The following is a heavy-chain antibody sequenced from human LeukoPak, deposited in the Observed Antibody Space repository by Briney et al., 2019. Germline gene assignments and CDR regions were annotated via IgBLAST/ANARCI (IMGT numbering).Heavy chain of an antibody. CDR1: GFTFSSYG. CDR2: IWYDGSNK. V-gene: IGHV3-33*01. Sequence: TGGSLRLSCAASGFTFSSYGMHWVRQAPGKGLEWVALIWYDGSNKYYTDSVKGRLTISRDNSKNTLYLQTSSLRAEDTAIYYCAREGPRGNSQFDYWGQGTLVTVSS. CDR3: AREGPRGNSQFDY. J-gene: IGHJ4*02. D-gene: IGHD2/OR15-2a*01.